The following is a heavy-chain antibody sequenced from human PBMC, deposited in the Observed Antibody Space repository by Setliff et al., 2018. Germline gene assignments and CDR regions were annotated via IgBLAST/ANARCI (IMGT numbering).Heavy chain of an antibody. Sequence: GGSLRLSCAASGFSFTDAWMNWVRQAPGKGLEWVGRIKSKRDGVITDYAAPVIGRFTISRDDSKNTLYLQMNSVRADDTALYYCARDPSPGGQLLPDLWGQGTLVTVSS. CDR2: IKSKRDGVIT. D-gene: IGHD3-10*01. CDR3: ARDPSPGGQLLPDL. CDR1: GFSFTDAW. J-gene: IGHJ5*02. V-gene: IGHV3-15*05.